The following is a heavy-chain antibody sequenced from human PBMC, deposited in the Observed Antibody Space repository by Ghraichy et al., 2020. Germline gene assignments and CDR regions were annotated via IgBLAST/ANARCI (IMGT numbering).Heavy chain of an antibody. J-gene: IGHJ4*02. CDR1: GGSISRYY. CDR3: ARDLAGAPYLHLDY. D-gene: IGHD1-26*01. Sequence: SETLSLTCTVSGGSISRYYWSWIRQPPGKGLEWIGYIYYSWSTNYNPSLNSRVTISVDTSKNQFSLKLSSVTAADTAVYYCARDLAGAPYLHLDYWGQGTLVTVSS. CDR2: IYYSWST. V-gene: IGHV4-59*01.